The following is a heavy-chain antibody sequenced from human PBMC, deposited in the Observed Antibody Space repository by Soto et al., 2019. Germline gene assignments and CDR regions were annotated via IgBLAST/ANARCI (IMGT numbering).Heavy chain of an antibody. CDR2: MNPNSGNT. CDR3: ARGPGTYYYGSGSSDY. Sequence: ASVKVSCKASGYTFTSYDINWVRQATGQGLEWMGWMNPNSGNTGYAQKFQGRVTMTRNTSISTAYMELSSLRSEDTAVYYCARGPGTYYYGSGSSDYWGQGTLVIVSS. J-gene: IGHJ4*02. V-gene: IGHV1-8*01. D-gene: IGHD3-10*01. CDR1: GYTFTSYD.